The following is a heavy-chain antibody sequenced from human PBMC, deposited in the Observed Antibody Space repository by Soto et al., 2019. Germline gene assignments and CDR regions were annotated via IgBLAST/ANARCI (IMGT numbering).Heavy chain of an antibody. CDR1: GGTSSNFV. J-gene: IGHJ6*02. CDR2: ILPMFGAV. Sequence: QVQLVQSGTEVKKSGSSVKVSCRASGGTSSNFVITWVRQVPGQGPEWLGGILPMFGAVKYAQKFQDRLIITADRSTQTAAMELGSLRSEDTAVYYCARPKRSGYDRGDSYYHTMDVWGHGTTVTVS. CDR3: ARPKRSGYDRGDSYYHTMDV. D-gene: IGHD3-3*01. V-gene: IGHV1-69*06.